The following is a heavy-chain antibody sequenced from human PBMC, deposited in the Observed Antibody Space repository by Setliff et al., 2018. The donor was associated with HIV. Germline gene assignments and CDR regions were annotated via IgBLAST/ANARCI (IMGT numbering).Heavy chain of an antibody. CDR3: ARDQKGYSYGYFDS. J-gene: IGHJ4*02. Sequence: KTSETLSLTCTSSGDSISGYYWSWIRQPAGKGLEWIGRMHTSGNTNYNPSLKSRVTMSVDTSKNQFSLRLSSVTAADTAVYYCARDQKGYSYGYFDSWGQGTLVTV. CDR2: MHTSGNT. CDR1: GDSISGYY. D-gene: IGHD5-18*01. V-gene: IGHV4-4*07.